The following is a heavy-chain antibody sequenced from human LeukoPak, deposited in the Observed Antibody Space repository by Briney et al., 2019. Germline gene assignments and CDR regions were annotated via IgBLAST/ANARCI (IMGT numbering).Heavy chain of an antibody. CDR2: MYYSGST. V-gene: IGHV4-39*07. Sequence: PSETLSLTCTVSGGSISSSSYYWGWIRQPPWKGLEWIGSMYYSGSTYYNPSLKSRVTISVDTSKNQFSLKLSSVTAADTAVYYCARVGIATRHFASWGQGTLVTVSS. CDR3: ARVGIATRHFAS. J-gene: IGHJ5*02. D-gene: IGHD6-6*01. CDR1: GGSISSSSYY.